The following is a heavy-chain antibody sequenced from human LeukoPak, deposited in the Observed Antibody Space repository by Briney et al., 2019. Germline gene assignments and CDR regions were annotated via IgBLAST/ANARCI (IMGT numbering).Heavy chain of an antibody. D-gene: IGHD6-19*01. Sequence: GGSLRLSCAASGFTFSSYGMHWVRQAPGKGLEWVAFIRYDGSNKYYADSAKGRFTISRDNSKNTLYLQMNSLRAEDTAVYYCADGYSSGWYFDYWGQGTLVTVSS. CDR3: ADGYSSGWYFDY. J-gene: IGHJ4*02. CDR2: IRYDGSNK. CDR1: GFTFSSYG. V-gene: IGHV3-30*02.